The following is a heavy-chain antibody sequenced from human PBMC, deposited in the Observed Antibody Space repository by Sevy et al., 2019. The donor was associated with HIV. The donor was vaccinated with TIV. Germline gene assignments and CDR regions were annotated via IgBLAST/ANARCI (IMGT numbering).Heavy chain of an antibody. CDR2: LSGSGRST. V-gene: IGHV3-23*01. J-gene: IGHJ6*02. D-gene: IGHD3-16*01. CDR3: AKGQGEWSDDYYYYGMDV. Sequence: GGSLRLSCAASGFTSSSYAMSWVRQAPGKGLEWVSSLSGSGRSTYYADSVKGRFTISRDNSKNTLYLQMNSLRDEDTATYYCAKGQGEWSDDYYYYGMDVWGQGTTVTVSS. CDR1: GFTSSSYA.